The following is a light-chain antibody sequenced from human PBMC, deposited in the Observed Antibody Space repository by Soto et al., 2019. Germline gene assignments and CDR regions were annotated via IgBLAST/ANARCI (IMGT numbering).Light chain of an antibody. Sequence: QSVLTQPPSVSGSPGQSVTISCTGSSSDVGGYNYVSWYQQHPGKAPKLMIYEVNKRPSGVPDRFSGSKSGNTASLTVTGLQAEDEADYYCSSYGGTDTLVVFGGGTKLTVL. J-gene: IGLJ2*01. CDR3: SSYGGTDTLVV. V-gene: IGLV2-8*01. CDR2: EVN. CDR1: SSDVGGYNY.